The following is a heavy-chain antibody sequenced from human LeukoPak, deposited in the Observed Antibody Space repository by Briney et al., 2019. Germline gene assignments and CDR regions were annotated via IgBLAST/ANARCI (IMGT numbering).Heavy chain of an antibody. CDR1: GFTISNNY. CDR3: ARDLTYYDILTYYFDY. CDR2: IYSGGST. Sequence: PGGSLRLSCAASGFTISNNYMSWVRQAPGKGLEWVSVIYSGGSTYYTDSVKGRFTISRDTSKNTLYLQMNSLRAEDTAVYYCARDLTYYDILTYYFDYWGQGTLVTVSS. V-gene: IGHV3-53*01. J-gene: IGHJ4*02. D-gene: IGHD3-9*01.